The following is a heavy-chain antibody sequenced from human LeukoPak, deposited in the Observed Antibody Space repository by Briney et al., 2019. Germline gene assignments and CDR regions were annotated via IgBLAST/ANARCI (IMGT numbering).Heavy chain of an antibody. J-gene: IGHJ4*02. CDR3: ARENHYYGSGSYVPFDY. V-gene: IGHV3-23*01. D-gene: IGHD3-10*01. CDR2: ISGSGGST. CDR1: GFTFSSYA. Sequence: GGSLRLPCAASGFTFSSYAMSWVRQAPGKGLEWVSAISGSGGSTYYADSVKGRFTISRDNSKNTLYLQMNSLRAEDTAVYYCARENHYYGSGSYVPFDYWGQGTLVTVSS.